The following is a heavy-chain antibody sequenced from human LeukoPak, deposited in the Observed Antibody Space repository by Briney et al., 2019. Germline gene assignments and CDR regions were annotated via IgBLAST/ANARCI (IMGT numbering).Heavy chain of an antibody. Sequence: GGSLRLSCAASGFTFSSYSMNWVRQAPGKGLEWVSSISSSSSYIYYADSVEGRFTISRDNAKNSPYLQMNSLRAEDTAVYYCARGSSGTPDYWGQGTLVTVSS. CDR3: ARGSSGTPDY. D-gene: IGHD1-14*01. CDR1: GFTFSSYS. J-gene: IGHJ4*02. CDR2: ISSSSSYI. V-gene: IGHV3-21*01.